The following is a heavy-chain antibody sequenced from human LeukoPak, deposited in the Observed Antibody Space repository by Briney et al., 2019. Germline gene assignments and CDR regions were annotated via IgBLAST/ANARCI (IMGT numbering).Heavy chain of an antibody. J-gene: IGHJ4*02. CDR2: VYYSGST. Sequence: PSQTLSLTCTVSGGSINTGDYYWTWIRQHPVKGLEWIGYVYYSGSTYFNPSLKSRLTISIDTSKNQFSLRLRSVTAPDTAVYYCARAGSGSYPIDYWGQGTLVTVSS. D-gene: IGHD1-26*01. V-gene: IGHV4-31*03. CDR1: GGSINTGDYY. CDR3: ARAGSGSYPIDY.